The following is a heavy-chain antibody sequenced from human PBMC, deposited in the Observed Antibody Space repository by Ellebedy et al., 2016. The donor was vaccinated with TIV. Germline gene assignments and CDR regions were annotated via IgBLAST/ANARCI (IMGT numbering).Heavy chain of an antibody. CDR2: ISSSGSTI. CDR3: ARLSGTSYYYYGMDV. V-gene: IGHV3-11*01. Sequence: GGSLRLXXAASGFTFSDYYMSWIRQAPGKGLEWVSYISSSGSTIYYADSVKGRFTISRDNAKNSLYLQMNSLRAEDTAVYYCARLSGTSYYYYGMDVWGQGTTVTVSS. CDR1: GFTFSDYY. D-gene: IGHD1-26*01. J-gene: IGHJ6*02.